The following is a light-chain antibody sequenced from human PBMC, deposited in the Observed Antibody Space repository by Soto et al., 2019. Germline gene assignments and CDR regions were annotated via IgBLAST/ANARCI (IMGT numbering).Light chain of an antibody. CDR1: QSVNSSY. CDR2: GAS. Sequence: EMVLTQSPCSLSFSPGERATLSCSSSQSVNSSYLAWYQQKPGQAPRLLIYGASSRATGIPDRFSGSGSGTDFTLTISRLEPEDFAVYYCQQYGSSSLNFGGGTKVDIK. V-gene: IGKV3-20*01. CDR3: QQYGSSSLN. J-gene: IGKJ4*01.